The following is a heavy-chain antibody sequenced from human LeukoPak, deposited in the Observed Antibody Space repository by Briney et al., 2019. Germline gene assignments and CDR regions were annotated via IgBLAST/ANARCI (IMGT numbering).Heavy chain of an antibody. V-gene: IGHV3-30-3*01. D-gene: IGHD6-19*01. CDR2: ISYDGSNK. J-gene: IGHJ5*02. CDR3: ARQKAHSSGWYDLLDP. CDR1: GFTFSSYA. Sequence: GGSLRLSCAASGFTFSSYAMHWVRQAPGKGLEWVAVISYDGSNKYYADSVKGRLTIPRDNSKNTLYLQMNSLRAEDTAVYYCARQKAHSSGWYDLLDPWGQGTLVTVSS.